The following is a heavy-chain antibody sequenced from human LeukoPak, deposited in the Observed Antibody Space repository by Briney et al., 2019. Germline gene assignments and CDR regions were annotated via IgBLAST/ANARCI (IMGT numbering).Heavy chain of an antibody. CDR2: IYPGGDYT. J-gene: IGHJ4*02. CDR1: GYTFTIHF. Sequence: ASVKVSCKASGYTFTIHFMHWVRQAPGQGLEWMGIIYPGGDYTNYAQKFQDRVTMTRDTSTSTIYMELNSLRSEDTAVYYCARATDRDFDYWGQGTLVTVSS. V-gene: IGHV1-46*01. D-gene: IGHD1-14*01. CDR3: ARATDRDFDY.